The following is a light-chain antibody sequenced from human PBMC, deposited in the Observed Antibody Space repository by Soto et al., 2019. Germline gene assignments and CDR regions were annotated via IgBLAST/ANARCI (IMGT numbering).Light chain of an antibody. CDR3: QQYNSYPWT. V-gene: IGKV1-5*01. CDR1: QSISSW. Sequence: DIQMTQSPSTLSASVGDRVTMTCRASQSISSWLAWYQQKPGKAPKLLIYDAPSLESGVPSRFSGSGSGTEFTLTISSLQPDDFATYYCQQYNSYPWTFGQGTKVDIK. CDR2: DAP. J-gene: IGKJ1*01.